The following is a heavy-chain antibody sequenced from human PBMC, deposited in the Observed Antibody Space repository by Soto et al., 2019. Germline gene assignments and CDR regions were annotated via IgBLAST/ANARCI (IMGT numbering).Heavy chain of an antibody. CDR1: GGSISSYY. J-gene: IGHJ3*02. CDR2: IYYSGST. CDR3: ARVRDSSGWYEAGGGAFDI. Sequence: KASETLSLTCTVSGGSISSYYWSWIRQPPGKGLEWIGYIYYSGSTNYNPSLKSRVTISVDTSKNQFSLKLSSVTAADTAVYCCARVRDSSGWYEAGGGAFDIWGQGTMVTVSS. V-gene: IGHV4-59*01. D-gene: IGHD6-19*01.